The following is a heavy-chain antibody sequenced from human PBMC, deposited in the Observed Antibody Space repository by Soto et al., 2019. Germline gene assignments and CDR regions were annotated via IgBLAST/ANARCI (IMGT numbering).Heavy chain of an antibody. CDR2: MYQIERT. CDR3: ARARYCSGGSCSSDY. V-gene: IGHV4-30-2*01. Sequence: QLQLQESGSGLVKPSQTLSLTCAVSGASISSGGYSWSWIRQPPGKGLEWIGYMYQIERTYYNSSLKIRVPISVDRSKNQFSLKLSSVTAAVTAMHYCARARYCSGGSCSSDYWGQGILVTVSS. CDR1: GASISSGGYS. D-gene: IGHD2-15*01. J-gene: IGHJ4*02.